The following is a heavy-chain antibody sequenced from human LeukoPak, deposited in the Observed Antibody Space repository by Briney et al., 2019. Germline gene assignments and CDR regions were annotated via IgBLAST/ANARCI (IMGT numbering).Heavy chain of an antibody. CDR1: GGSISSGGYY. CDR3: ARYWRGAERGGYIAVAGLDAFDI. J-gene: IGHJ3*02. D-gene: IGHD6-19*01. CDR2: IYHSGST. V-gene: IGHV4-30-2*01. Sequence: PSQTLSLTCTVSGGSISSGGYYWSWIRQPPGKGLEWIGYIYHSGSTYYNPSLKSRVTISVDTSKNQFSLKLSSVTAADTAVYYCARYWRGAERGGYIAVAGLDAFDIWGQGTMVTVSS.